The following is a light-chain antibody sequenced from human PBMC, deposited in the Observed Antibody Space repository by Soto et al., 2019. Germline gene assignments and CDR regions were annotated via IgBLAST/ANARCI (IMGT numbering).Light chain of an antibody. CDR2: GAS. Sequence: EIVLTQPPGTLSSSPGERSTLSCRASQSVTSNYLAWYQQKPGQAPRXXIFGASIRATGLPDRFSGGGSGTDLTITISRLEPEDCEVYYCQQYGSSPGTFGQGTKVDIK. V-gene: IGKV3-20*01. J-gene: IGKJ1*01. CDR1: QSVTSNY. CDR3: QQYGSSPGT.